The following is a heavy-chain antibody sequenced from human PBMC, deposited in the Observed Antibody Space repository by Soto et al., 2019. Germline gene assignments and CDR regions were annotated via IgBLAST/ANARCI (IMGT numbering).Heavy chain of an antibody. CDR2: MNPHSGDT. J-gene: IGHJ4*02. V-gene: IGHV1-8*01. D-gene: IGHD3-22*01. CDR1: GYSFTSLH. Sequence: ASVKVSCKASGYSFTSLHFNWVRQATGQGLEWIGWMNPHSGDTGFAQRFQGRVTMTRNTSINTAYMEMNSLRDDDTAIYYCAREGAYDTSGKYIQAFCYWGQGTLVTVSS. CDR3: AREGAYDTSGKYIQAFCY.